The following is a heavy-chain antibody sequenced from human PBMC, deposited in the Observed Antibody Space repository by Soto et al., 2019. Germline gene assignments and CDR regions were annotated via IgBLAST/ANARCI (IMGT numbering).Heavy chain of an antibody. CDR1: GDSSSRSY. D-gene: IGHD3-22*01. V-gene: IGHV4-59*01. CDR3: ALRSMAVVPEY. CDR2: LYYGRSA. Sequence: QVQLQESGPGLVKPSETLSLTCAVSGDSSSRSYCMWVRQPPGKGLESIGYLYYGRSANYNPSLKMRVTLSVDTSTNQCSLTLSSMTSADTAVYYCALRSMAVVPEYWGQGTLVTVSS. J-gene: IGHJ4*02.